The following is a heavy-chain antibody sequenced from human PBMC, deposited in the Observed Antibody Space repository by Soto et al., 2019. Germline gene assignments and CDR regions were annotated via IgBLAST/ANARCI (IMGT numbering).Heavy chain of an antibody. V-gene: IGHV4-61*01. D-gene: IGHD2-15*01. Sequence: SETLSLTCSVSGASVGGGSYYWTWIRQPPGKGLEWIGYIYYNGRTNHSPSLKSRVTISTDTSKNQFSLKLTSVTAADTAVYYCASDSKFDGPQKKDFYYYGMDVWGQGTTVTVSS. CDR2: IYYNGRT. CDR1: GASVGGGSYY. J-gene: IGHJ6*02. CDR3: ASDSKFDGPQKKDFYYYGMDV.